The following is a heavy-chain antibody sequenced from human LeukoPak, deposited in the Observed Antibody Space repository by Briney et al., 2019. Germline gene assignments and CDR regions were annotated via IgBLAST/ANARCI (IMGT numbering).Heavy chain of an antibody. CDR3: TTGTWIQLWLADY. CDR1: GFTFSNAG. D-gene: IGHD5-18*01. V-gene: IGHV3-15*01. CDR2: IKTKTDGGTT. J-gene: IGHJ4*02. Sequence: GGSLRLSCAASGFTFSNAGMSWVRQAPGKGLEWVGHIKTKTDGGTTDYAAPVKGRFTISRDESKNTLYLQMNSLKTEDTALYYCTTGTWIQLWLADYWGQGTLVTVSS.